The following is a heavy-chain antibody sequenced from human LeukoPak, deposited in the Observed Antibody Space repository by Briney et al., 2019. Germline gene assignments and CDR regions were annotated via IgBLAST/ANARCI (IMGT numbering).Heavy chain of an antibody. V-gene: IGHV6-1*01. CDR3: ARRLTQYDCFDP. CDR1: GDSVSSNSVT. CDR2: TYYRSTWYN. Sequence: SQTLSLTCAISGDSVSSNSVTWNWIRQSPARGLEWLGRTYYRSTWYNDYAVSVRGRITVNPDTSKNQFSLHLNSVTPEDTAVYYCARRLTQYDCFDPWGQGILVTVSS. J-gene: IGHJ5*02. D-gene: IGHD2-2*01.